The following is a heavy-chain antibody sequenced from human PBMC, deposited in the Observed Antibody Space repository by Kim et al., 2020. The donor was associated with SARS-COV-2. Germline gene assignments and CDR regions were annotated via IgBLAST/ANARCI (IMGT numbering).Heavy chain of an antibody. V-gene: IGHV3-30*18. CDR3: AKDRGGDGYNFFEWTYYYSGMDV. D-gene: IGHD5-12*01. J-gene: IGHJ6*02. Sequence: GGSLRLSCAASGFSFNTYGMHWVRQAPGKGLEWLAVVSYDGSNKYYADSVRGRFTISRDNSKNTLFLQMNSLSAEDTAVYYCAKDRGGDGYNFFEWTYYYSGMDVWGQGTTVTVSS. CDR2: VSYDGSNK. CDR1: GFSFNTYG.